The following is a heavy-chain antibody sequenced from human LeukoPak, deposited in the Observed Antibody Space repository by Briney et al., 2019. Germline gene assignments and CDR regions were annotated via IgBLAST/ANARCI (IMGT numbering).Heavy chain of an antibody. CDR2: INPNSGGT. D-gene: IGHD1-26*01. J-gene: IGHJ4*02. CDR1: GYTFTDNY. V-gene: IGHV1-2*02. CDR3: ARDRGSYIPLYYFDY. Sequence: ASVKVSCKASGYTFTDNYIHWVRQAPGQGLEWMGWINPNSGGTNYAQKFQGRVTMTRDTSISTAYMELSRLRSDDTAVYYCARDRGSYIPLYYFDYWGQGTLVTVSS.